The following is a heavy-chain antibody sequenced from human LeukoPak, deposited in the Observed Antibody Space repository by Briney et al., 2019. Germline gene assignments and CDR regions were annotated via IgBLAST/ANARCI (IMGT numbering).Heavy chain of an antibody. CDR3: ARELSDSSGYYYY. V-gene: IGHV1-69*04. D-gene: IGHD3-22*01. CDR1: GYALTGYY. CDR2: IIPILGIA. J-gene: IGHJ4*02. Sequence: ASVKVSCKASGYALTGYYMHWVRQAPGQGLEWMGRIIPILGIANYAQKFQGRVTITADKSTSTAYMELSSLRSEDTAVYYCARELSDSSGYYYYWGQGTLVTVSS.